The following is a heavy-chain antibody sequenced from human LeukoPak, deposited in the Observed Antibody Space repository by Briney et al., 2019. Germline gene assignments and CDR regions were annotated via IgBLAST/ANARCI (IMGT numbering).Heavy chain of an antibody. V-gene: IGHV3-23*01. CDR1: GTTFNNFA. D-gene: IGHD2-2*02. J-gene: IGHJ1*01. CDR2: ISGSGEIT. CDR3: ASFPRAYIRDIGLGH. Sequence: PGGSQRLSCVASGTTFNNFAMNWVRQAPGKGLEWVAVISGSGEITDYADSVKGRFTISRDNSGNTVYLQMNSLRAEDTAVYFCASFPRAYIRDIGLGHWGQGTL.